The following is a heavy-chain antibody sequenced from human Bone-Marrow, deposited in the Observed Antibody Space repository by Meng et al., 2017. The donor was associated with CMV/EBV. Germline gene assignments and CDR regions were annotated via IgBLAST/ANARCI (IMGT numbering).Heavy chain of an antibody. CDR1: FSTYS. Sequence: FSTYSMTWVRQTPGKGLEWVANIKQDGSEKYYVDSVKGRFTISRDNAKNSLYLQMNSLRAEDTAVYYCAKFSVVTMIVVVRGDWYFDLWGRGTLVTVSS. J-gene: IGHJ2*01. CDR3: AKFSVVTMIVVVRGDWYFDL. CDR2: IKQDGSEK. D-gene: IGHD3-22*01. V-gene: IGHV3-7*03.